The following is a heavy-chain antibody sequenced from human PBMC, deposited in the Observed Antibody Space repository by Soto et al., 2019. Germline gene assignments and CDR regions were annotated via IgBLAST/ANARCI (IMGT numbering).Heavy chain of an antibody. D-gene: IGHD3-10*01. V-gene: IGHV3-30-3*01. Sequence: ESGGGVVQPGRSLRLSCAASGFTFSSYAMHWVRQAPGKGLEWVAVISYDGSNKYYADSVKGRFTISRDNSKNTLYLQMNSLRAEDTAVYYCARDLVRWLQSDYFDYWGQGTLVTVSS. CDR1: GFTFSSYA. CDR2: ISYDGSNK. J-gene: IGHJ4*02. CDR3: ARDLVRWLQSDYFDY.